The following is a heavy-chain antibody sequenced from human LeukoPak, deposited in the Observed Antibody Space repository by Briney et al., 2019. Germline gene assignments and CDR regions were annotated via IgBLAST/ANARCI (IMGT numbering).Heavy chain of an antibody. CDR2: ISSISSYI. CDR1: GFTFSSYS. Sequence: PGGSLRLSCAASGFTFSSYSMNWVRQAPGKGLEWVSSISSISSYIYYADSVKGRFTISRDNAKNSLYLQMNSLRAEDTAVYYCARVRLPADVYYDSSGYYFDAFDIWGQGTMVTVSS. D-gene: IGHD3-22*01. J-gene: IGHJ3*02. CDR3: ARVRLPADVYYDSSGYYFDAFDI. V-gene: IGHV3-21*01.